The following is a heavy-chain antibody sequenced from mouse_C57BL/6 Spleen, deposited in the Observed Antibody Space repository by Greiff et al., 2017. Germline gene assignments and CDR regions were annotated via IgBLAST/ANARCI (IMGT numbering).Heavy chain of an antibody. D-gene: IGHD1-1*01. CDR1: GYTFTSYW. Sequence: VQLQQPGAELVRPGSSVKLSCKASGYTFTSYWMHWVKQRPIQGLEWIGNIDPSDSETHYNQKFKDKATLTVDKSSSTAYMQLSSLTSEDSAVYYCARGNYYGSSPDYYAMDYWGQGTSVTVSS. J-gene: IGHJ4*01. CDR2: IDPSDSET. CDR3: ARGNYYGSSPDYYAMDY. V-gene: IGHV1-52*01.